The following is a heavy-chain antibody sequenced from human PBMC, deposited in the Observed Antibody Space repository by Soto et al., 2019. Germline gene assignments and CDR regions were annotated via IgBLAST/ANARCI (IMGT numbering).Heavy chain of an antibody. CDR1: GGSISSYY. Sequence: SETLSLTCTVSGGSISSYYWSWIRQPPEKGIERIGNIYYSGSTNYNPSLKSRVTISVDTSKNQFSLKLRCVTAADTAVYYCAREKSDYIWGSYRPGWWFDPWGQGTLVTVSS. CDR3: AREKSDYIWGSYRPGWWFDP. V-gene: IGHV4-59*01. J-gene: IGHJ5*02. CDR2: IYYSGST. D-gene: IGHD3-16*02.